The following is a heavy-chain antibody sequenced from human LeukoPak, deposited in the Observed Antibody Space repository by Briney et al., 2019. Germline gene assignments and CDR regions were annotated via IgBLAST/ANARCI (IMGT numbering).Heavy chain of an antibody. D-gene: IGHD6-19*01. CDR3: TTGIRTVAGNY. Sequence: SGGSLRLSCAASGFTFSNAWMSWVRQAPGKGLEWVGRIKSKTDGGTTDYRAPVKGRFTISRDDSKNTLYLQMNSLKSEDTAVYYCTTGIRTVAGNYWGQGTLVTVSS. V-gene: IGHV3-15*01. J-gene: IGHJ4*02. CDR1: GFTFSNAW. CDR2: IKSKTDGGTT.